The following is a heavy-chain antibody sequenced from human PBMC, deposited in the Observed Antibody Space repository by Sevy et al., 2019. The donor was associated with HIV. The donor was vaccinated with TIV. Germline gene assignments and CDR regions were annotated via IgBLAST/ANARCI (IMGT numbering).Heavy chain of an antibody. CDR1: GGSISSNSYY. V-gene: IGHV4-39*02. CDR3: ARRGIAGSTDYFDY. D-gene: IGHD1-20*01. CDR2: IHYGGST. J-gene: IGHJ4*02. Sequence: SETLSLTCFVSGGSISSNSYYWGWIRQPPGRELEWIGTIHYGGSTYYNPSLESRVTLSVDTSKNHISLKLSSLTAADEALYYCARRGIAGSTDYFDYWGQGTLVTVSS.